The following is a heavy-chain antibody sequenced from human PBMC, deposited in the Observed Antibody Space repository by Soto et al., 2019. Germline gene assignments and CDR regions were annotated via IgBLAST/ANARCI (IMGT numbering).Heavy chain of an antibody. Sequence: QVQLVESGEGVVQPGRSLRLSCAASGFPFTTYGMHWVREGPGKGLDWVAAISYDGSNKFYADSVKGRFTISRDNSKNTLYLQMNSLRPEDTALYYCVGGQYYFDYRGQGTLVIVSS. CDR3: VGGQYYFDY. CDR1: GFPFTTYG. CDR2: ISYDGSNK. D-gene: IGHD3-10*01. J-gene: IGHJ4*02. V-gene: IGHV3-30*03.